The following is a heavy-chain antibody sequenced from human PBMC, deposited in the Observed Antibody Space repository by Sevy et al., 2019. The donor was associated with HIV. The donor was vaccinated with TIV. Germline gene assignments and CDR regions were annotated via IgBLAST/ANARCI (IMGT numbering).Heavy chain of an antibody. CDR2: IYSGGST. V-gene: IGHV3-53*01. CDR1: GFTVSSNY. CDR3: ARVNCSGGSCYYYYGMDV. Sequence: GRSLRLSCAASGFTVSSNYMSWVRQAPGKGLEWVSVIYSGGSTYYADSVKGRFTISRDNSKNTRYLQMNSLRAEDTAVYYCARVNCSGGSCYYYYGMDVWGQGTTVTVSS. D-gene: IGHD2-15*01. J-gene: IGHJ6*02.